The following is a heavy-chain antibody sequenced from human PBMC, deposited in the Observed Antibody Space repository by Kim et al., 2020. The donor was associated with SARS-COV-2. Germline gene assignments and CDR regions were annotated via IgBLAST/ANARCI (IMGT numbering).Heavy chain of an antibody. J-gene: IGHJ3*02. CDR2: ISTGTSSYT. V-gene: IGHV3-11*05. CDR1: QFTLSDYY. Sequence: GGSLRLSCAASQFTLSDYYMNWIRQAPGKGLEWVSYISTGTSSYTNYADSVKGRFTISRDDAKNSLDLQMNSLRAEDTAVYYRVRDLGDIWGQGTMVTVSS. CDR3: VRDLGDI.